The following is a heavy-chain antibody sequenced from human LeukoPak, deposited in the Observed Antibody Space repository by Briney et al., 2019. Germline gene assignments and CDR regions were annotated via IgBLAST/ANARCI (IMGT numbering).Heavy chain of an antibody. CDR3: ARQPSSYFDY. CDR2: IYTSGST. V-gene: IGHV4-4*09. CDR1: GGSISSYY. J-gene: IGHJ4*02. Sequence: PSETLSLTCTVPGGSISSYYWSWIRQPPGKGLEWIGYIYTSGSTNYNPSLKSRVTISVDTSKNQFSLKLSSVTAADTAVYYCARQPSSYFDYWGQGTLVTVSS. D-gene: IGHD1-14*01.